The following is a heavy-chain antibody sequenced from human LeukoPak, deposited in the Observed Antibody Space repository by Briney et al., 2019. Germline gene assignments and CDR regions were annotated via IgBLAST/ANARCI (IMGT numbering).Heavy chain of an antibody. CDR2: ISSSSSYI. J-gene: IGHJ5*02. CDR3: ARGRLVRFPAEFDP. V-gene: IGHV3-21*01. D-gene: IGHD3-10*01. CDR1: GFTFSSYS. Sequence: PGGSLRLSCAASGFTFSSYSMNWVRQAPGKGLEWVSSISSSSSYIYYADSVKGRFTISRDNAKNSLYLQMNSLRAEDTAVYYCARGRLVRFPAEFDPWGQGTLVTVSS.